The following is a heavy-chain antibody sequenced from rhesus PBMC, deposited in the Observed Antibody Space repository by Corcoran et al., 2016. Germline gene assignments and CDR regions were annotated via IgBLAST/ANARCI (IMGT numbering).Heavy chain of an antibody. CDR2: IYGSGSST. CDR1: GGSISSSY. V-gene: IGHV4-169*01. J-gene: IGHJ5-1*01. Sequence: QLQLQESGPGLVKPSETLSVTCAVSGGSISSSYWSWLRQAPGKGLEWIGYIYGSGSSTNYNPSLKSRVTLSVDTSKNPLSLKLSSVTAADTAVYYCARGGYEGYYGFDVWGPGVLVTVSS. D-gene: IGHD3-9*01. CDR3: ARGGYEGYYGFDV.